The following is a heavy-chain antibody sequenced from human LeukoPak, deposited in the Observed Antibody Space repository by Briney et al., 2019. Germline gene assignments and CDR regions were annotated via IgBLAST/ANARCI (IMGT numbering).Heavy chain of an antibody. CDR2: ISGSGGST. J-gene: IGHJ4*02. CDR3: AKTARRSSSWYYYFDY. V-gene: IGHV3-23*01. Sequence: HAGGSLRFSCAAYGFTFSSYAMSWIRQAPGKGLEWVSAISGSGGSTYYADSVKGRFTISRDNSKNTLYLQMNSLRAEDTAVYYCAKTARRSSSWYYYFDYWGQGTLVTVSS. D-gene: IGHD6-13*01. CDR1: GFTFSSYA.